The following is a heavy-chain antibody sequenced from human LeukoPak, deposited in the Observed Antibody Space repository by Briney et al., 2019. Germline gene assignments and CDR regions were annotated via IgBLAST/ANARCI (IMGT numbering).Heavy chain of an antibody. CDR1: GFTVSSNY. CDR2: IRYDGSNK. CDR3: AKTYYYDSSGYDYPGGDAFDI. V-gene: IGHV3-30*02. Sequence: GGSLRLSCAASGFTVSSNYMSWVRQAPGKGLEWVAFIRYDGSNKYYADSVKGRFTISRDNSKNTLYLQMNSLRAEDTAVYYCAKTYYYDSSGYDYPGGDAFDIWGQGTMVTVSS. D-gene: IGHD3-22*01. J-gene: IGHJ3*02.